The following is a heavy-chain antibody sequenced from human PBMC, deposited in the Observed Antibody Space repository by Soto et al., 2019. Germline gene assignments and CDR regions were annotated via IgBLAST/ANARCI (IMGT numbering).Heavy chain of an antibody. CDR2: IYNSGST. J-gene: IGHJ4*02. V-gene: IGHV4-30-4*01. Sequence: PSETLSLTCTVSGGSISRGDYYWSWIRQPPGKGLEWVGYIYNSGSTYYNPSLKSRVTISVDTSKNQFSLKLSSVTSADTAVYYCARESSGPLDYWGQGALVTVSS. CDR3: ARESSGPLDY. D-gene: IGHD3-22*01. CDR1: GGSISRGDYY.